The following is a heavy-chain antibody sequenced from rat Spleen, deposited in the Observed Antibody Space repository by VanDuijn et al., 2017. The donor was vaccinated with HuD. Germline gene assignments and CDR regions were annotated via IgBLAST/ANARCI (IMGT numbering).Heavy chain of an antibody. Sequence: EVQLVESGGGLVQPGRSMKLSCAASGFTFSDYYMAWVRQAPTKGLEWFATISPSGGGTWYRDSVKGRFTVYRDNADSTLYLQMDSQRSEDTATYCSVRQQTAGYSNLCTYKCQGTLVTVSS. CDR2: ISPSGGGT. CDR3: VRQQTAGYSNLCTY. J-gene: IGHJ3*01. CDR1: GFTFSDYY. D-gene: IGHD2-5*01. V-gene: IGHV5-25*01.